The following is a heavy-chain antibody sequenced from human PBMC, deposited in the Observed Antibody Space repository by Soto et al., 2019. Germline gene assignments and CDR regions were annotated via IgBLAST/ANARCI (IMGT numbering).Heavy chain of an antibody. J-gene: IGHJ4*02. CDR3: ARDKGSSGPYYFDY. CDR1: GYTFTNYG. Sequence: QVQLVQSGAEVKKPGASVKVSCKASGYTFTNYGVSWARQAPGQGLEWMGWISAYNRNTNYAQKLQGRVTMTTDTSTSTAYMELRSLRSDDTATYYCARDKGSSGPYYFDYWGQGTLVTVSS. CDR2: ISAYNRNT. D-gene: IGHD3-22*01. V-gene: IGHV1-18*01.